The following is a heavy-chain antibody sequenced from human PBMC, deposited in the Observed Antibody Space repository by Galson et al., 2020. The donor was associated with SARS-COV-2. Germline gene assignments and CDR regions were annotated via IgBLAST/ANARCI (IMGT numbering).Heavy chain of an antibody. J-gene: IGHJ5*02. CDR2: FDPEDGET. CDR3: ATGPGLGHPGWFDP. D-gene: IGHD3-10*01. V-gene: IGHV1-24*01. CDR1: GYTLTELS. Sequence: ASVKVSCKVSGYTLTELSMHWVRQAPGKGLEWMGGFDPEDGETIYAQKFQGRVTMTEDTSTDTAYMELSSLRSEDTAVYYCATGPGLGHPGWFDPWGQGTLVTVSS.